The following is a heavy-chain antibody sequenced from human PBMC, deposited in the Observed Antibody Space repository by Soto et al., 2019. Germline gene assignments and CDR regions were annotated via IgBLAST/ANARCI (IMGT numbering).Heavy chain of an antibody. CDR1: GYKFISHS. CDR2: ISAYSGNT. J-gene: IGHJ6*02. CDR3: ARGAFCGGAPGLRDMDV. D-gene: IGHD2-21*01. V-gene: IGHV1-18*01. Sequence: QIQLVQSGAEVKKPGASVKVSCRSSGYKFISHSITWVRQAPGQGLEWMGRISAYSGNTNYAQKRQGRVTMTTDTSTNTAYMELGSLRSDETSVYYCARGAFCGGAPGLRDMDVWGQGTTVTVSS.